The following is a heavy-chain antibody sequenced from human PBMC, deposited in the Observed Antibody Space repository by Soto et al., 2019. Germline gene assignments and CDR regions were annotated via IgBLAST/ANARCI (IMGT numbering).Heavy chain of an antibody. J-gene: IGHJ6*01. CDR1: VGSISSSSYY. D-gene: IGHD3-3*01. CDR2: SYYSGST. CDR3: VRAGLEFAIVSADYYRMD. V-gene: IGHV4-39*07. Sequence: SETLSLTCTVSVGSISSSSYYWDWIRQPPGKGLEWIGSSYYSGSTYYNPSLKSRVTISVDTSKNQFSLQLTALTATHTPVYLCVRAGLEFAIVSADYYRMD.